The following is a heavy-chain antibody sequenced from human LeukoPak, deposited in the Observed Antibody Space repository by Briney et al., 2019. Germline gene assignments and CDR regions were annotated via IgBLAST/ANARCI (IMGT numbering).Heavy chain of an antibody. CDR1: GYTFTSYD. Sequence: SVKVSCKASGYTFTSYDINWVRQAPGQGLEWMGGIIPIFGTANYAQKFQGRVTITADESTSTAYMELSSLRSEDTAVYYCARNPPELRFLEWLYLPFDYWGQGTLVTVSS. CDR3: ARNPPELRFLEWLYLPFDY. D-gene: IGHD3-3*01. CDR2: IIPIFGTA. V-gene: IGHV1-69*13. J-gene: IGHJ4*02.